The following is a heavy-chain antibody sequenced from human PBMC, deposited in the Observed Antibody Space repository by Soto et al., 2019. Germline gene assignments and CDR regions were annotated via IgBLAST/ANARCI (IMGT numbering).Heavy chain of an antibody. J-gene: IGHJ4*02. CDR3: ARDGGQLEDFFDY. V-gene: IGHV3-7*01. CDR1: GFTFSRHW. Sequence: GESLKLSCAAPGFTFSRHWMSWLRQAPGKGLEWVANINEDGSDKYYVDSVKGRFTISRDNAKNSLYLQISSLRVEDPAVYYCARDGGQLEDFFDYWGQGTTVTVSS. CDR2: INEDGSDK. D-gene: IGHD6-6*01.